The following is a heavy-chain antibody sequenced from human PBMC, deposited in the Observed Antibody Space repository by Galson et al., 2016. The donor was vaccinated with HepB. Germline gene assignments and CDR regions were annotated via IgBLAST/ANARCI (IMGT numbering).Heavy chain of an antibody. CDR1: GISVSRGDYY. CDR2: IYYSGNT. D-gene: IGHD3-22*01. Sequence: SETLSLTCTVSGISVSRGDYYWSWTRQPPGKGLEWIGYIYYSGNTNYNPSLKSRVTISIDTSMNQFSLKLTSVTAADTAVYYCARKRGNYYDNSGIGDWGQGTLVTVSS. J-gene: IGHJ4*02. CDR3: ARKRGNYYDNSGIGD. V-gene: IGHV4-61*08.